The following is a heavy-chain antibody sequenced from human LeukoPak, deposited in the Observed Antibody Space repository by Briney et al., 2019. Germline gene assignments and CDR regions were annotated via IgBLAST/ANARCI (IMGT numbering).Heavy chain of an antibody. V-gene: IGHV1-18*04. CDR3: ARAHYGSGSYYYYYYMDV. D-gene: IGHD3-10*01. CDR1: GYSFTGYY. CDR2: ISAYNGNT. Sequence: ASVKVSCKASGYSFTGYYMHWVRQAPGQGLEWMGWISAYNGNTNYAQKLQGRVTMTTDTSTSTAYMELRSLRSDDTAVYYCARAHYGSGSYYYYYYMDVWGKGTTVTVSS. J-gene: IGHJ6*03.